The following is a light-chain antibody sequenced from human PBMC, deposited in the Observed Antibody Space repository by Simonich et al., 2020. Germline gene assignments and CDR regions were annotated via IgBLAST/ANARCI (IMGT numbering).Light chain of an antibody. CDR1: SSNIGKNY. Sequence: QSVLTQPPSVSAAPGQKVTISCSGSSSNIGKNYVSWYQQLPGTAPKHLIDNNKKRPSGIPDRFSGSKSGTSATLGITGLQTGDEADYYCGTWDSSLSAVVFGGGTKLTVL. CDR2: NNK. CDR3: GTWDSSLSAVV. V-gene: IGLV1-51*01. J-gene: IGLJ2*01.